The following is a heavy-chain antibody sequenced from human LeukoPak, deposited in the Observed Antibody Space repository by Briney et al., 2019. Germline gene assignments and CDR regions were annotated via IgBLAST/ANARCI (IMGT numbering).Heavy chain of an antibody. Sequence: SDTLSLTCTVSGDSISNYYGSWLRQSPGKELEWIGYMYNRGSTIYHPSLKSRGTISRDTSKNQFSLRLTSVTAADTAVYYCARAEKAVTGTLDSWGQGTLITVSS. CDR1: GDSISNYY. CDR3: ARAEKAVTGTLDS. D-gene: IGHD6-19*01. V-gene: IGHV4-59*07. J-gene: IGHJ4*02. CDR2: MYNRGST.